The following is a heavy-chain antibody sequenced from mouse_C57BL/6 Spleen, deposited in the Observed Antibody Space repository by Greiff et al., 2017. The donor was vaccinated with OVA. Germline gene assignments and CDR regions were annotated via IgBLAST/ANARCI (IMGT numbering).Heavy chain of an antibody. Sequence: QVQLKQPGAELVKPGASVKLSCKASGYTFTSYWMHWVKQRPGQGLEWIGMIHPNSGSTNYNEKFKSKATLTVDKSSSTAYMQLSSLTSEDSAVYYCAREEVTTRDYFDYWGQGTTLTVSS. CDR2: IHPNSGST. CDR3: AREEVTTRDYFDY. CDR1: GYTFTSYW. V-gene: IGHV1-64*01. D-gene: IGHD2-2*01. J-gene: IGHJ2*01.